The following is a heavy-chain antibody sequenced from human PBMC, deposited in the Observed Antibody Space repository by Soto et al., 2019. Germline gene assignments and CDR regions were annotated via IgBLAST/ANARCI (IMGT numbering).Heavy chain of an antibody. D-gene: IGHD2-8*01. CDR2: IIPIFGTA. Sequence: SVKVSCKASGGTFSSYAISWVRQAPGQGLEWMGGIIPIFGTANYAQKFQGRVTITADESTSTAYMELSGLRSEDTAVYYCARSAVYCTNGVCYNYYYGMDVWGQGTTVTVSS. V-gene: IGHV1-69*13. CDR3: ARSAVYCTNGVCYNYYYGMDV. CDR1: GGTFSSYA. J-gene: IGHJ6*02.